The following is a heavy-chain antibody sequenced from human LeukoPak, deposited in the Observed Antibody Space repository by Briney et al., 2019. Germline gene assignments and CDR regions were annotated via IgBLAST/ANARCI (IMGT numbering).Heavy chain of an antibody. D-gene: IGHD3-22*01. Sequence: ASVKVSCKASGGTFRSYAISWVRQAPGQGLEWMGRIIPIFGTRNYAQKFQGRVTIITDESTSTAYMELSSLRSEDTAVYYCARDTRRQSSRGYYLMDAFDIWGQGTMVTVSS. V-gene: IGHV1-69*05. CDR3: ARDTRRQSSRGYYLMDAFDI. CDR2: IIPIFGTR. J-gene: IGHJ3*02. CDR1: GGTFRSYA.